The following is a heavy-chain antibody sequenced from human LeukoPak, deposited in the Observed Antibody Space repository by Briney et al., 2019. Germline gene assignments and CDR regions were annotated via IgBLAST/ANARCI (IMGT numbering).Heavy chain of an antibody. CDR2: ISWNSGSI. CDR3: AELGITMIGGV. J-gene: IGHJ6*04. V-gene: IGHV3-9*01. CDR1: GFTFDDYA. Sequence: GGSLRLSCAASGFTFDDYAMDWVRHAPGKGLEGVSGISWNSGSIGYADSVKGRFTISRDNAKNSLYLQMNSLRAEDTAVYYCAELGITMIGGVWGKGTTVTISS. D-gene: IGHD3-10*02.